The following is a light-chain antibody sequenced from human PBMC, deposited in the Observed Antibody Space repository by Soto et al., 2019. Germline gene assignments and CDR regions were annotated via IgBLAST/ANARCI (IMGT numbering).Light chain of an antibody. CDR1: QSVSSTS. Sequence: EIVLTQSPGTLSLSPGERATLSCRASQSVSSTSLAWYQQKPGQAPRLLIFGASSRATGIPARFSGSGSGTDFTLTISRLEPEDFALYYCQHYGSSVGTFGQGTKVEI. V-gene: IGKV3-20*01. J-gene: IGKJ1*01. CDR2: GAS. CDR3: QHYGSSVGT.